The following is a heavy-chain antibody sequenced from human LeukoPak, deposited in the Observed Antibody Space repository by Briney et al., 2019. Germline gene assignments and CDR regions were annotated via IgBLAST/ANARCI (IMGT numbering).Heavy chain of an antibody. CDR2: IDRSDSYT. CDR1: GYSFTSYW. V-gene: IGHV5-10-1*01. J-gene: IGHJ6*02. CDR3: SRSYSGPGSLDYYDYGMDV. Sequence: AESLKISCKGAGYSFTSYWISWVRQMPAKSLEWMGRIDRSDSYTNYSPSFQSHVTISADKSSSTAYLHRSSMKTSDTVTYYCSRSYSGPGSLDYYDYGMDVWGQATTVTVSS. D-gene: IGHD3-10*01.